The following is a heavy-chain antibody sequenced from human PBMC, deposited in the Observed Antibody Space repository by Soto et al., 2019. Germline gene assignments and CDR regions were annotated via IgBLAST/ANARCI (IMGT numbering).Heavy chain of an antibody. CDR1: GGSISSGGYY. Sequence: SETLSLTCTVSGGSISSGGYYWSWIRQHPGKGLEWIGYIYYSGSTYYNPSLKSRVTISVDTSKNQFSLKLSSVTAADTAVYYCARDLVTGTTSYFDYWGQGTLVTVSS. D-gene: IGHD1-7*01. CDR2: IYYSGST. J-gene: IGHJ4*02. V-gene: IGHV4-31*03. CDR3: ARDLVTGTTSYFDY.